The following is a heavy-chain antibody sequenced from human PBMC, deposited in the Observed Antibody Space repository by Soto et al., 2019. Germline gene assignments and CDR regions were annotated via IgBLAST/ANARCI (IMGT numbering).Heavy chain of an antibody. CDR3: ARDQGYSNYELYYYGMDV. J-gene: IGHJ6*02. CDR2: ISSSSSYI. CDR1: GFTFSSYS. V-gene: IGHV3-21*01. D-gene: IGHD4-4*01. Sequence: EVQLVESGGGLVKPGGSLRLSCAASGFTFSSYSMNWVRQAPGKGLEWVSSISSSSSYIYYADSVKGRFTISRDNAKNSLYRQMNSLRAEDTAVYYCARDQGYSNYELYYYGMDVWGQGTTVTVSS.